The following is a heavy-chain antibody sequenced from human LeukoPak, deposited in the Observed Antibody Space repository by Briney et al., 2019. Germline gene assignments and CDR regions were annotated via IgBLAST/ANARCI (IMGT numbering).Heavy chain of an antibody. CDR1: GGSISSYY. CDR2: IYYSGST. J-gene: IGHJ4*02. V-gene: IGHV4-59*01. D-gene: IGHD3-22*01. CDR3: ARDKWSSGYQAYYFDY. Sequence: PSETLSPTRTVSGGSISSYYWSWIRQPPGKGLEWIGYIYYSGSTNYNPSLKSRVTISVDTSKNQFSLKLSSVTAADTAVYYCARDKWSSGYQAYYFDYWGQGTLVTVSS.